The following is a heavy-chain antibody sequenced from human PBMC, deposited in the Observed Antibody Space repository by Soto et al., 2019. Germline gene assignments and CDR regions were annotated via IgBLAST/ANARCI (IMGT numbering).Heavy chain of an antibody. J-gene: IGHJ5*02. V-gene: IGHV1-2*02. D-gene: IGHD2-8*01. CDR2: INPNSGGT. CDR3: ARQQRDFWCMSDWFEP. CDR1: GGTFSSYA. Sequence: ASVKVSCKASGGTFSSYAISWVRQAPGQGLEWMGWINPNSGGTNYAQKFQGRVTMTRDTSISTAYMELSRLRSDDTAVYYCARQQRDFWCMSDWFEPWGQGTLVTVSS.